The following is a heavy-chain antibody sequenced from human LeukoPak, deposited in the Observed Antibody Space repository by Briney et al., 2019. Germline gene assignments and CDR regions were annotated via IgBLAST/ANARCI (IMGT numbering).Heavy chain of an antibody. CDR3: ARDGAAANRFFWLWGANHYYMDV. CDR1: GYTFTSYY. D-gene: IGHD1-14*01. J-gene: IGHJ6*03. V-gene: IGHV1-46*01. CDR2: INPSGGST. Sequence: ASVKVSCKASGYTFTSYYMHWVRQAPGQGLEWMGIINPSGGSTSYAQKFQGRVTMTRDMSTSTVYMELSSLRSEDTAVYYCARDGAAANRFFWLWGANHYYMDVWGKGTTVTVSS.